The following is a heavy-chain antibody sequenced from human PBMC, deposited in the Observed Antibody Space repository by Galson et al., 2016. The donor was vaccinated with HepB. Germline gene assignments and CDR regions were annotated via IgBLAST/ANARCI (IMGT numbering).Heavy chain of an antibody. J-gene: IGHJ6*02. D-gene: IGHD7-27*01. Sequence: SLRLSCAASGVTFTPYAMNWVRQAPGKGLEWISAINGGSARTFYSDSVKGRFTISRDDSINTLYLQMNGLRADDTAVYFCAKGTGDGASPPFVLWGQGTTVTVSS. CDR2: INGGSART. CDR3: AKGTGDGASPPFVL. V-gene: IGHV3-23*01. CDR1: GVTFTPYA.